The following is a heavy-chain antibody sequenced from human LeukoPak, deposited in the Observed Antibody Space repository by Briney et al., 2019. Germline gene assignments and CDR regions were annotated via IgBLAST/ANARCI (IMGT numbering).Heavy chain of an antibody. J-gene: IGHJ5*02. CDR3: ARDVHGDYGSGWFDP. V-gene: IGHV1-69*05. CDR2: IMPLFGTA. CDR1: GGTFNNSA. Sequence: SVKVSCKTSGGTFNNSAISWVRQAPGQGLEWLGGIMPLFGTAGYAQKFQGRVTITKNESTRTVYLELTSLTSDDTAVYYCARDVHGDYGSGWFDPWGQGTLVSVSS. D-gene: IGHD4-17*01.